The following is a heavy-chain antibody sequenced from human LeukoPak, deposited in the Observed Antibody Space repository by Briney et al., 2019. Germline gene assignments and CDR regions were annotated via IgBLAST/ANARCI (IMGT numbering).Heavy chain of an antibody. CDR3: TRDLKRDSSG. J-gene: IGHJ4*02. D-gene: IGHD3-22*01. CDR1: GYSLGDYW. CDR2: IKFDGSEI. Sequence: GGSLRLSCAASGYSLGDYWMTWVRQAPGKGLECVGNIKFDGSEIYYRDSVRGRFTISRDNAKNSLYLQMNSLRVEDTGVYYCTRDLKRDSSGWGQGALVTV. V-gene: IGHV3-7*01.